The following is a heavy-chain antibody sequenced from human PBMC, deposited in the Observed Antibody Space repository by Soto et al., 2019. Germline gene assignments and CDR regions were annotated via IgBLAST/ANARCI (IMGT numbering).Heavy chain of an antibody. V-gene: IGHV1-24*01. CDR2: FDPEHGET. D-gene: IGHD5-12*01. J-gene: IGHJ4*02. CDR3: ARVRQEMATIGSFDY. Sequence: APGKGLEWMGGFDPEHGETIYAQKFQGRVAMTEDTSTYTAYMEVNSLRSEDTAVYYCARVRQEMATIGSFDYWGQGTLVTVSS.